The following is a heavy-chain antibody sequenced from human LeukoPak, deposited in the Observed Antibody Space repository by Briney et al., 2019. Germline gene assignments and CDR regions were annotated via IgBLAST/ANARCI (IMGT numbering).Heavy chain of an antibody. V-gene: IGHV1-2*04. D-gene: IGHD2-15*01. CDR1: GFIFNRHT. J-gene: IGHJ4*02. Sequence: GGSLRLSCAASGFIFNRHTMHWVRQAPGQGLEWMGWINPNSGGTNYAQKFQGWVTMTRDTSISTAYMELSRLRSDDTAVYYCARYICSGGSCYGGGFDYWGQGTLVTVSS. CDR2: INPNSGGT. CDR3: ARYICSGGSCYGGGFDY.